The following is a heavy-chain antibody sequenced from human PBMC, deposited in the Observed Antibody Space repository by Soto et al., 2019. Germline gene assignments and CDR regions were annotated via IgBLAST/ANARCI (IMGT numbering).Heavy chain of an antibody. V-gene: IGHV1-69*01. Sequence: QVQLVQSGAEVKNPGSSVKVSCKASGGTFSRDAISWVRQAPGQGLEWMGGIIPMFGTAKYVQKFQGRLTISADESTTTVYRELRSLRSDDTAVYYCAGGVVVVAASQLGWFHPWGQGTLVTVST. CDR3: AGGVVVVAASQLGWFHP. CDR2: IIPMFGTA. CDR1: GGTFSRDA. D-gene: IGHD2-15*01. J-gene: IGHJ5*02.